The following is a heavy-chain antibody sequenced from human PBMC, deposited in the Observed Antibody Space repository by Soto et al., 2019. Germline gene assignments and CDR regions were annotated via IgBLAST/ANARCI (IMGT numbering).Heavy chain of an antibody. CDR1: GGTFSSYA. J-gene: IGHJ6*02. CDR3: ATAHYDRRGAGYYYGMDV. D-gene: IGHD3-9*01. V-gene: IGHV1-69*13. Sequence: GASVKVSCKASGGTFSSYAISWVRQAPGQGLEWMGGIIPIFGTANYAQKFQGRVTITADESTSTAYMELSSLRSEDTAVYYCATAHYDRRGAGYYYGMDVWGQGTTVTVSS. CDR2: IIPIFGTA.